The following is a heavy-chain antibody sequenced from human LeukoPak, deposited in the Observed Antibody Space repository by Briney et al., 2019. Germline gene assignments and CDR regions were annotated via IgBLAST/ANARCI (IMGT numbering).Heavy chain of an antibody. D-gene: IGHD6-13*01. Sequence: SETLSLTCTVSGDSITNYYWNWFRQPAGKGLEWIGRIYTSGSTNYNPSLKSRVTISVDTSKNQFSLKLSSVTAADTAVYYCATSIAAAGTPRFWYFDFWGRGTLVTVSS. CDR1: GDSITNYY. J-gene: IGHJ2*01. V-gene: IGHV4-4*07. CDR2: IYTSGST. CDR3: ATSIAAAGTPRFWYFDF.